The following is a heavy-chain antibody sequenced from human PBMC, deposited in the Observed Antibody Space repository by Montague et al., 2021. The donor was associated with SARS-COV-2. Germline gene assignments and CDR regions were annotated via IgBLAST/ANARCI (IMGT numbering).Heavy chain of an antibody. CDR2: INHSGST. D-gene: IGHD3-22*01. CDR3: ARGAPTITMIVVVFTGAGWYFDL. V-gene: IGHV4-34*01. CDR1: GGSFSGYY. Sequence: SETLSLTCAVYGGSFSGYYWSWIRQPPGKGLEWIGEINHSGSTNYNPSLKSRVSISVDTSKNQFSLKLSSVTAADTAVYYCARGAPTITMIVVVFTGAGWYFDLWGRGTLVTVPS. J-gene: IGHJ2*01.